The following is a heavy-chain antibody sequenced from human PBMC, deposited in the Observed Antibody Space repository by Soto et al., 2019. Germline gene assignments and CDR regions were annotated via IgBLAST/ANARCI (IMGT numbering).Heavy chain of an antibody. V-gene: IGHV4-59*08. CDR1: GGSIGRYY. CDR3: ARPANDYDDSYYFPYAFEI. CDR2: IYYSGST. J-gene: IGHJ3*02. Sequence: SETLSLTCTVSGGSIGRYYWSWIRQPPGKGLEWIGYIYYSGSTNYNPSLKSRVTISVDTSKNQFSLKLSSVTAADTAVYYCARPANDYDDSYYFPYAFEIWGQGTMVTVSS. D-gene: IGHD4-17*01.